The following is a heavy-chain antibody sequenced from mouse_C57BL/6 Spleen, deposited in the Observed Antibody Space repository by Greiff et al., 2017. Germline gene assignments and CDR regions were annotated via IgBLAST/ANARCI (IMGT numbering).Heavy chain of an antibody. J-gene: IGHJ2*01. D-gene: IGHD2-5*01. V-gene: IGHV1-69*01. CDR2: IDPSDSYT. CDR1: GYTFTSYW. CDR3: ARYYSNYDY. Sequence: QVQLKQPGAELVMPGASVKLSCKASGYTFTSYWMHWVKQRPGQGLEWIGEIDPSDSYTNYTQKFKGKSTLTVDKSSSTAYMQLSSLTSEDSAVYYCARYYSNYDYWGQGTTLTVSS.